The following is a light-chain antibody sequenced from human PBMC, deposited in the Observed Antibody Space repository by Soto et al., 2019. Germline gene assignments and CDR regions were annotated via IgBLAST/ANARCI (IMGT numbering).Light chain of an antibody. CDR2: AAS. CDR1: QSISSY. J-gene: IGKJ5*01. V-gene: IGKV1-39*01. Sequence: DIHMTHSPSSLSASGGDIVTITFRAIQSISSYLNWYQQKPLKAPNLLIYAASSLQSGVRSRFSGSGSGTDFTLTISSLQPEDFATYYCPQSYSTPITFGQGTRLEIK. CDR3: PQSYSTPIT.